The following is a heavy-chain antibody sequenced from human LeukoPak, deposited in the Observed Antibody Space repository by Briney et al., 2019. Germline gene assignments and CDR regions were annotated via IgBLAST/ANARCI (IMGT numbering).Heavy chain of an antibody. D-gene: IGHD2-2*01. CDR3: AKDIRQYQLLTFDY. V-gene: IGHV3-9*01. J-gene: IGHJ4*02. Sequence: PGGSLRLSCAASGFTFDDYAMHWVRQAPGKGLEWVSGISWNSGGIGYADSVKGRFTISRDNAKNSLYLQMNSLRAEDTALYYCAKDIRQYQLLTFDYWGQGTLVTVSS. CDR2: ISWNSGGI. CDR1: GFTFDDYA.